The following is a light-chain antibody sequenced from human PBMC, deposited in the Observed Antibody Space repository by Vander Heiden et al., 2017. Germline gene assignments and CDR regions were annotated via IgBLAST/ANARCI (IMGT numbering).Light chain of an antibody. CDR1: QSVLSRSNNKFY. V-gene: IGKV4-1*01. J-gene: IGKJ1*01. Sequence: DIVMTQSPDSLNVSLGERATINCKSSQSVLSRSNNKFYLAWYQQKPGQPPKLLIYWASARESGVPDRFSGSGSGTDFTLTISSLQAEDVAVYYCQQYYSTPWTFGQGTKVEIK. CDR3: QQYYSTPWT. CDR2: WAS.